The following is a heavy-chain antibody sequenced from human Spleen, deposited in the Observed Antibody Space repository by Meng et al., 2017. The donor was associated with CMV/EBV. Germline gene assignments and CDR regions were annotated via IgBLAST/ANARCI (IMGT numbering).Heavy chain of an antibody. D-gene: IGHD2-2*01. Sequence: SETLSLTCTVSGGSISSYYWSWIRQPPGKGLEWIGYIYYSGSTNYNPSLKSRVTISVDTSKNQFSLKLSSVTAADTAVYYCARAAVPAATYYFDYWGQGTLVTVSS. CDR3: ARAAVPAATYYFDY. V-gene: IGHV4-59*12. CDR2: IYYSGST. J-gene: IGHJ4*02. CDR1: GGSISSYY.